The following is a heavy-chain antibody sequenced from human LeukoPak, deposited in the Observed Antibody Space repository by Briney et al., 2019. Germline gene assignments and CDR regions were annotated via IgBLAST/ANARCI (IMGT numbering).Heavy chain of an antibody. CDR3: ARDVALSYCGGDCLPEY. J-gene: IGHJ4*02. CDR1: GGSISDYF. CDR2: IYTSGST. D-gene: IGHD2-21*02. V-gene: IGHV4-4*07. Sequence: SETLSLTCTVSGGSISDYFWSWIRQPAGKGLEWIGRIYTSGSTDYNPSLKSRVTMSVDTSNNRFSLKLSSATAADTAMYYCARDVALSYCGGDCLPEYWGQGTLVTVSP.